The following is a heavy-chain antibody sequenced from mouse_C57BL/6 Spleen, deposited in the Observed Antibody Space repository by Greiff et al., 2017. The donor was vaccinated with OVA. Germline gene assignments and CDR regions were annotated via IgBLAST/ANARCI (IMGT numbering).Heavy chain of an antibody. V-gene: IGHV1-55*01. J-gene: IGHJ4*01. CDR2: IYPGSGST. Sequence: QVQLQQPGAELVKPGASVKMSCKASGYTFTSYWITWVKQRPGQGLEWIGDIYPGSGSTNYNEKFKSKATLTVDTSSSTAYMQLSSLTSEVSAVYYCARSRREYAMDYWGQGTSVTVAS. CDR3: ARSRREYAMDY. CDR1: GYTFTSYW.